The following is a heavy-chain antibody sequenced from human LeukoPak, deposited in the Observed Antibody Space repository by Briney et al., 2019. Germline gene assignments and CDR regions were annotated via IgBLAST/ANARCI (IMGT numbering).Heavy chain of an antibody. CDR1: GYTFIYYY. J-gene: IGHJ4*02. CDR3: ARDQYYYDTSGYFDL. D-gene: IGHD3-22*01. Sequence: GASVKVSCKASGYTFIYYYTHWLRQAPGQGLEWVGWINPNTGVSKFAQKFQGRVTMTGDTSISTAYMELRSLRSDDTAVYYCARDQYYYDTSGYFDLWGPGTLVTVSS. V-gene: IGHV1-2*02. CDR2: INPNTGVS.